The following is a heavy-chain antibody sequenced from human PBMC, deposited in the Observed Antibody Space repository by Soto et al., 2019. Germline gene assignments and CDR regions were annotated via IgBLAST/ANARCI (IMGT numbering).Heavy chain of an antibody. CDR3: ARVYSYGTFGYYYGMDV. V-gene: IGHV1-46*01. CDR2: INPSGGST. CDR1: GYTFTSYY. Sequence: GASVKVSCKASGYTFTSYYMHWVRQAPGQGLEWMGIINPSGGSTSYAQKFQGRVTMTRDTSTSTVYMELSSLRSEDTAVYYCARVYSYGTFGYYYGMDVWGQGTTVTVSS. J-gene: IGHJ6*02. D-gene: IGHD5-18*01.